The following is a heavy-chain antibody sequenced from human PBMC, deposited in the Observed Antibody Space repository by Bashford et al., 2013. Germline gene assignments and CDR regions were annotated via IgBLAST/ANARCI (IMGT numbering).Heavy chain of an antibody. V-gene: IGHV1-69*13. CDR3: ARDRSIDWYFDYYYYDMDV. D-gene: IGHD6-19*01. J-gene: IGHJ6*01. CDR2: IIPIFGTA. Sequence: SVKVSCKASGGTFSSYAISWVRQAPGQGLEWMGGIIPIFGTANYAQKFQGRVTITADESTSTAYMELSSLRSEDTAVYYCARDRSIDWYFDYYYYDMDVWGPKGHGHRSP. CDR1: GGTFSSYA.